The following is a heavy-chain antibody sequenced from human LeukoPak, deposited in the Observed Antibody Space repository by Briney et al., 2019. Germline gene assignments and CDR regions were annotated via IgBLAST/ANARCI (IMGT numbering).Heavy chain of an antibody. J-gene: IGHJ6*03. V-gene: IGHV3-66*02. CDR2: IYSGGST. Sequence: PGGSLRLSCAASGFTVSSNYMSWVRQAPGKGLEWASVIYSGGSTYYADSVKGRFTISRDNSKNTLYLQMNSLRAEDTAVYYCARDGVEMATITQSQRLKIYYYYYMDVWGKGTTVTVSS. D-gene: IGHD5-24*01. CDR1: GFTVSSNY. CDR3: ARDGVEMATITQSQRLKIYYYYYMDV.